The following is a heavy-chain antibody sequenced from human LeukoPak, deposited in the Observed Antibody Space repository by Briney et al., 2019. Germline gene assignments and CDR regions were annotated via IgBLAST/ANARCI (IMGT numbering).Heavy chain of an antibody. J-gene: IGHJ4*02. D-gene: IGHD3-22*01. CDR1: GFTFSSYA. Sequence: PGGSLRLSCAASGFTFSSYAMSWVRQAPGKGLEWVSAISGSGGSTYCADSVKGRFTISRDNSKNTLYLQMNSLRAEDTAVYYCAKEILFYYDSSGYYEYWGQGTLVTVSS. V-gene: IGHV3-23*01. CDR3: AKEILFYYDSSGYYEY. CDR2: ISGSGGST.